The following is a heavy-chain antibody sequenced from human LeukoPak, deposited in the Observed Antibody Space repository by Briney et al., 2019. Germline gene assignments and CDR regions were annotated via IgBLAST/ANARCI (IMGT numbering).Heavy chain of an antibody. CDR1: GFTFSSYW. J-gene: IGHJ6*02. Sequence: GGSLRLSCAASGFTFSSYWMNWARQAPGKGLEWVASINHNGNVNYYVDSVKGQFTISRDNAKNSLYLQMSNLRAEDTAVYFCARGGGLDVWGQGATVTVSS. CDR2: INHNGNVN. CDR3: ARGGGLDV. D-gene: IGHD3-16*01. V-gene: IGHV3-7*03.